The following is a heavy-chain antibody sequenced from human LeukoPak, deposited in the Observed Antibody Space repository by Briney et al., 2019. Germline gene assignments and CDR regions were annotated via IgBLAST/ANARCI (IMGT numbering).Heavy chain of an antibody. CDR2: IIPILGIA. V-gene: IGHV1-69*04. J-gene: IGHJ6*02. CDR3: AKRTIAAAAANYYYYYGMDV. CDR1: GGTFSSYA. D-gene: IGHD6-25*01. Sequence: SVKVSCKASGGTFSSYAISWVRQAPGQGLEWMGRIIPILGIANYAQKFQGRVTITADKSTSTAYMELSSLRSEDTAVYYWAKRTIAAAAANYYYYYGMDVWGQGTTVTVSS.